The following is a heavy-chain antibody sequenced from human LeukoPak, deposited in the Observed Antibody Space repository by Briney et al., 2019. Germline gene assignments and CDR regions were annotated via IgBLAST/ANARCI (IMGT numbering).Heavy chain of an antibody. CDR2: ISSSGSTI. CDR1: GFTFSSYE. D-gene: IGHD3-10*01. Sequence: GGSLRLSCAASGFTFSSYEMNWVRQAPGKGLEWVSYISSSGSTIYYADSVKGRFTISRDNSKNTLYLQMNSLRAEDTAVYYCAKTRVMVRGVIDYWGQGTLVTVSS. V-gene: IGHV3-48*03. CDR3: AKTRVMVRGVIDY. J-gene: IGHJ4*02.